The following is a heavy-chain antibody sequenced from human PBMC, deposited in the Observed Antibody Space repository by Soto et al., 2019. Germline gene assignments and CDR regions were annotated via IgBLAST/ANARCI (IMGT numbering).Heavy chain of an antibody. CDR2: INHSGST. J-gene: IGHJ5*02. Sequence: SETLSLTCAVYGGSFSGYYWSWIRQPPGKGLEWIGEINHSGSTNYNPSLKSRVTISVDTSKNQFSLKLSSVTAADTAVYYCARVALCEGSTSCRASNWFYPWGQGTLVTVPS. CDR1: GGSFSGYY. CDR3: ARVALCEGSTSCRASNWFYP. V-gene: IGHV4-34*01. D-gene: IGHD2-2*01.